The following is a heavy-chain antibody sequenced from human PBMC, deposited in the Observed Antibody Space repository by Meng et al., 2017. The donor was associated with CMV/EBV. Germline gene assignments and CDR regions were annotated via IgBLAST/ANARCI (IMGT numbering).Heavy chain of an antibody. CDR1: GFTVSSNY. J-gene: IGHJ2*01. D-gene: IGHD3-22*01. CDR3: ARDNSYYDSSGYPTPDWYFDL. Sequence: GGSLRLSCAASGFTVSSNYMSWVRQAPGKGLEWVSVIYSGGSTYYADSVKGRFTISRDNSKNTLYLQMNSLRAEDTAVYYCARDNSYYDSSGYPTPDWYFDLWGRGTLVTVSS. CDR2: IYSGGST. V-gene: IGHV3-53*01.